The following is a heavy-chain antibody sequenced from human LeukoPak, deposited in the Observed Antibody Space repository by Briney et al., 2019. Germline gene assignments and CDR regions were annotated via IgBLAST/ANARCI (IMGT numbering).Heavy chain of an antibody. CDR3: AKWIARGNYFDY. V-gene: IGHV1-3*01. J-gene: IGHJ4*02. Sequence: GASVKVSCKASGYTFTSYAMHWVRQAPGQRLEWMGWINAGNGNTKYSQKFQGRVTITRDTSASTAYMELSSLRSDDTAVYYCAKWIARGNYFDYWGQGTLVTVSS. CDR2: INAGNGNT. D-gene: IGHD5-12*01. CDR1: GYTFTSYA.